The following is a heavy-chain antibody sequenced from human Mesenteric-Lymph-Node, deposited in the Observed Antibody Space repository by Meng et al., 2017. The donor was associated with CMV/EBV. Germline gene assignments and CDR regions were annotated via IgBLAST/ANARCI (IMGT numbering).Heavy chain of an antibody. D-gene: IGHD3-10*01. CDR2: KYYRSKWYN. J-gene: IGHJ5*02. Sequence: SSNSAAWNGIRQAPSRGLEWLGRKYYRSKWYNDYAVSVKSRITINPDTSKNQFSLQLNSVTPEDTAVYYCARNVLLWFGELSDNWFDPWGQGTLVTVSS. V-gene: IGHV6-1*01. CDR3: ARNVLLWFGELSDNWFDP. CDR1: SSNSAA.